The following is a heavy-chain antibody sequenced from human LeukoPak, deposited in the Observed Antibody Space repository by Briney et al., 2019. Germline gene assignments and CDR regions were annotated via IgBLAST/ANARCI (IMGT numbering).Heavy chain of an antibody. V-gene: IGHV5-51*01. Sequence: GESLQISCKGSGYSFTSYWIGWGRQLPGKGLEWMGIIYPGDSDTRYSPSFQGQVTISADKSISTAYLQWSSLKASDTAMYYCARPHEIYDSSGQDYWGQGTLVTVSS. J-gene: IGHJ4*02. CDR3: ARPHEIYDSSGQDY. CDR2: IYPGDSDT. D-gene: IGHD3-22*01. CDR1: GYSFTSYW.